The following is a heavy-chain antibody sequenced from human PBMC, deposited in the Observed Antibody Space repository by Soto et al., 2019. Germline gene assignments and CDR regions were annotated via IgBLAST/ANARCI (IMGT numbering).Heavy chain of an antibody. CDR3: ASYYPSPGICYDYFDF. V-gene: IGHV3-21*01. CDR1: GFTFSSYS. Sequence: GGSLRLCCAASGFTFSSYSMNWVRQAPGKGLEWVSSISSSSSYIYYADSVKGRFTISRDNAKNSLYLQMNSLRAEDTALFYCASYYPSPGICYDYFDFSGHRTLVT. D-gene: IGHD2-15*01. CDR2: ISSSSSYI. J-gene: IGHJ4*01.